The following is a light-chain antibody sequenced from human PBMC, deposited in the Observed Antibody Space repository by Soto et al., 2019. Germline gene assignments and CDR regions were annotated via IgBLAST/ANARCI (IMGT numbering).Light chain of an antibody. J-gene: IGKJ2*01. CDR1: QSVSSN. CDR2: GAS. CDR3: QQYNNWPPKNT. Sequence: EIVMTQSPATLSVSPGERATLSCRASQSVSSNLAWYQQKPGQAPRLLIYGASTRATGIPARFSGSGSGTEFTLTISSLQSEDFAVYYCQQYNNWPPKNTFGPGTKLEIK. V-gene: IGKV3-15*01.